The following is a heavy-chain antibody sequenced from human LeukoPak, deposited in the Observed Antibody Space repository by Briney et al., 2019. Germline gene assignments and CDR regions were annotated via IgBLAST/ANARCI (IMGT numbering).Heavy chain of an antibody. Sequence: GGSLRLSCAASGFTVSSNYMSWVRQAPGKGLEWVSVIYSGGSTYYADSVKGRFTISRDNSKNTLYLQMNSLRAEDTAVYYCARDKVACSSTSCHYWYFDLWGRGTPVTVSS. CDR2: IYSGGST. CDR1: GFTVSSNY. V-gene: IGHV3-53*01. D-gene: IGHD2-2*01. CDR3: ARDKVACSSTSCHYWYFDL. J-gene: IGHJ2*01.